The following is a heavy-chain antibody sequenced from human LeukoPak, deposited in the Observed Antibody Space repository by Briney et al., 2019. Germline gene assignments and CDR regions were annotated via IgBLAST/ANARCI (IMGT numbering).Heavy chain of an antibody. Sequence: PGGSLRLSCAASGFTFNIYWMTWVRQAPGKGLEWVANIKYDGSETYYVDSVKGRFIISRDNAKNSLYLQMNSLRAEDTAVYYCARVKYSYGNWDSWGPGTLVTVSS. CDR1: GFTFNIYW. D-gene: IGHD5-18*01. CDR3: ARVKYSYGNWDS. CDR2: IKYDGSET. J-gene: IGHJ4*02. V-gene: IGHV3-7*03.